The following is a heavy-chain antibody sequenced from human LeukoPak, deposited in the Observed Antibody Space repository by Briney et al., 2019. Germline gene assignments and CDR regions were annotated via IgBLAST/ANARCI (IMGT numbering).Heavy chain of an antibody. CDR1: GGSFSGYY. Sequence: SETLSLTCAVYGGSFSGYYWSWIRQPPGKGLEWIGEINHSGSTNYNPSLKSRVTISVDTSKNQFSLKLSSVTAADTAVYYCARGRAKIVGAIDFDYWGQGTLVTVSS. J-gene: IGHJ4*02. V-gene: IGHV4-34*01. D-gene: IGHD1-26*01. CDR3: ARGRAKIVGAIDFDY. CDR2: INHSGST.